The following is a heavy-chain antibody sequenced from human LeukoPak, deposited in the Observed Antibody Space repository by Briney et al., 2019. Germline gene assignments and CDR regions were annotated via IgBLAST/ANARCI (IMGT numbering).Heavy chain of an antibody. Sequence: GGSLRLSCAASGFTFSSYAMNWVRQAPGKGLEWVSAISGSGGSTYYADSVKGRFTISRDNSKNTLYLQVNSLRAEDTAVYYCAKDNDFWSGFGDAFDIWGQGTMVTVSS. CDR2: ISGSGGST. J-gene: IGHJ3*02. CDR1: GFTFSSYA. CDR3: AKDNDFWSGFGDAFDI. V-gene: IGHV3-23*01. D-gene: IGHD3-3*01.